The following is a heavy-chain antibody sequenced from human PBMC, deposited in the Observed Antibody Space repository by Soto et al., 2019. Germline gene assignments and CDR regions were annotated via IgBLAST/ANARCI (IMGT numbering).Heavy chain of an antibody. V-gene: IGHV4-39*01. CDR2: IYYGGST. CDR1: GDSISSSSYY. Sequence: PSETLSLTCTVSGDSISSSSYYWGWIRQPPGKGLEWIGSIYYGGSTFYNPSLKSRVTISVDTSKNQFSLRLSSVTAADTAVYYCSKKDYYCYGMDVWGQGTTVTVSS. J-gene: IGHJ6*02. CDR3: SKKDYYCYGMDV.